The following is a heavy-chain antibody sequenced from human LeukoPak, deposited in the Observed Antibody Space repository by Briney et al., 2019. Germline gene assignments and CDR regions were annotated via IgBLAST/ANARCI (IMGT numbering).Heavy chain of an antibody. CDR1: GGTFSSYA. J-gene: IGHJ4*02. Sequence: SVKVSCKASGGTFSSYAISWVRQAPGQGLEWMGGIIPIFGTANYAQKFQGRVTITTDESTSTAYMELSSLRAEDTAVYYCAKARPQVATITGFDSWGQGTLVTVSS. CDR3: AKARPQVATITGFDS. V-gene: IGHV1-69*05. D-gene: IGHD5-24*01. CDR2: IIPIFGTA.